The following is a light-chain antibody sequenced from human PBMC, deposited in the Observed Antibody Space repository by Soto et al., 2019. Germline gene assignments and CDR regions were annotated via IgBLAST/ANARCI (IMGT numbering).Light chain of an antibody. V-gene: IGLV2-8*01. CDR2: GLT. CDR1: SSDIGSYDF. CDR3: SSHGGSNNPFV. Sequence: QSVLTQPPSASGSPGQSVTISCTGTSSDIGSYDFVSWYQQHPGKAPKLIIYGLTKRPSWVPDRFSASKSGNTASLTVSGLQADDEADYYCSSHGGSNNPFVFGTGTKLTVL. J-gene: IGLJ1*01.